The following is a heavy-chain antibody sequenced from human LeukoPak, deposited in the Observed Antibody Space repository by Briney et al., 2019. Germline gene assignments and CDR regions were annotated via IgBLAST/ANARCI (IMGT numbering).Heavy chain of an antibody. CDR1: GFTFSSYG. V-gene: IGHV3-30*03. CDR3: ATVTSGLTYFDY. CDR2: ISSDGTKK. D-gene: IGHD3-10*01. Sequence: PGGSLRLSCAASGFTFSSYGMHWVRQAPGKGLEWVAIISSDGTKKYYADSVKGRFTISRDNSKNTLYLQMNSLRAEDTAVYYCATVTSGLTYFDYWGQGTLVTVSS. J-gene: IGHJ4*02.